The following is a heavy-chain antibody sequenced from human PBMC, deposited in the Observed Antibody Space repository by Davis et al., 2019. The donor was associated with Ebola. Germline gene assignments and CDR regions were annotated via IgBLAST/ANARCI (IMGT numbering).Heavy chain of an antibody. V-gene: IGHV3-33*05. CDR3: TKETDERSSSSNDY. CDR2: ISYDGSKR. D-gene: IGHD6-6*01. Sequence: GESLKISCATSGFIFSGYALHWVRQAPGKGLEWVALISYDGSKRFYADSVKGRFTISRDNSKNTLSLQMSSLRVEDTAVYYCTKETDERSSSSNDYWGQGTLVTVSS. CDR1: GFIFSGYA. J-gene: IGHJ4*02.